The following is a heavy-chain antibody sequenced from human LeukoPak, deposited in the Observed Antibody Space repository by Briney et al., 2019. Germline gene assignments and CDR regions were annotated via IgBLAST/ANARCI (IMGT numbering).Heavy chain of an antibody. J-gene: IGHJ6*03. D-gene: IGHD3-16*01. Sequence: GSVKVSCKASGYTFTSYYMHCVRQAPGQGLEWMGRIKPSGGSTSYAQKFQGRVTITRNTYISTADMELSSLRSEDTAVYYCARMIPPARSPVNYYYYMDVWGKGTTVTVSS. CDR3: ARMIPPARSPVNYYYYMDV. V-gene: IGHV1-46*01. CDR2: IKPSGGST. CDR1: GYTFTSYY.